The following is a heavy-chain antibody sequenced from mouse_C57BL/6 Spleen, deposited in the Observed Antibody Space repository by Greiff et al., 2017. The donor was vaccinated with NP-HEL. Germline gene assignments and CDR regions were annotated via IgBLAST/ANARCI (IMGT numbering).Heavy chain of an antibody. CDR3: ARDPFYDGYLYAMDY. CDR1: GYSFTGYY. CDR2: IYPYNGVS. D-gene: IGHD2-3*01. V-gene: IGHV1-31*01. Sequence: EVQLQQSGPELVKPGASVKISCKASGYSFTGYYMHWVKQSHGNILDWIGYIYPYNGVSSYNQKFKGKATLTVDKSSSTAYMELRSLTSEDSAVYYCARDPFYDGYLYAMDYWGQGTSVTVSS. J-gene: IGHJ4*01.